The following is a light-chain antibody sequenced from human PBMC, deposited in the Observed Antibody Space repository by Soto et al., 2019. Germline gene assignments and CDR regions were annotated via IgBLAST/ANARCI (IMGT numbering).Light chain of an antibody. CDR1: QIVASTS. V-gene: IGKV3-20*01. J-gene: IGKJ2*01. CDR2: AAS. CDR3: QQYGSSPPYT. Sequence: EIVLTQSPGTLSLSPGDRATLSCRASQIVASTSFAWYQQSPGQAPRLLIYAASTRASDVPDRFSGSGSGTEFTLTISRLEPEDFAVYYCQQYGSSPPYTFGQGTKLEIK.